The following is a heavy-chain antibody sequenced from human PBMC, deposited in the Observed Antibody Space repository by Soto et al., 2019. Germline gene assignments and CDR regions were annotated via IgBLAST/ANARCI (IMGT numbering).Heavy chain of an antibody. CDR2: IYYSGST. V-gene: IGHV4-30-4*01. CDR1: GGSISSGDYY. J-gene: IGHJ4*02. D-gene: IGHD2-15*01. Sequence: SETLSLTCTVSGGSISSGDYYWSWIRQPPGKGLEWIGYIYYSGSTYYNPSLKSRVTISVDTSKNQFSLKLSSVTAADTAVYYCARTRGVYCSGGSCYSGLDPFDYWGQGTLVTVSS. CDR3: ARTRGVYCSGGSCYSGLDPFDY.